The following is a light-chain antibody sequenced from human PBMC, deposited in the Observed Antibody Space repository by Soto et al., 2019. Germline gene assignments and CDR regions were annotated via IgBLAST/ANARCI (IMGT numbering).Light chain of an antibody. CDR1: SSNIGKYY. CDR3: GAWDDSLRLYV. V-gene: IGLV1-51*01. CDR2: DSN. J-gene: IGLJ1*01. Sequence: QSFLTQPPSVSAAAGQTVTISCSGSSSNIGKYYVSWYQQLPGEAPKLLIYDSNKRPSGIPERFSASRSGTSATLGITGLQTGDEADYYCGAWDDSLRLYVFGPGTKVTVL.